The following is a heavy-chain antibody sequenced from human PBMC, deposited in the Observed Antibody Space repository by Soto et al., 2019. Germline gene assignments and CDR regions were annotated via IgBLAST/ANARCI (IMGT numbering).Heavy chain of an antibody. CDR3: ARYAGSRWFDY. Sequence: PSETLSLTCTVSGGSFSTYYWSWIRQPPGKGLEWIGYINYSGRTNYNPSLKSRVTMSLDTSKNQFSLKLRSVTAADTAVFSCARYAGSRWFDYWGQGTLVTVSS. J-gene: IGHJ4*02. CDR1: GGSFSTYY. V-gene: IGHV4-59*01. D-gene: IGHD6-13*01. CDR2: INYSGRT.